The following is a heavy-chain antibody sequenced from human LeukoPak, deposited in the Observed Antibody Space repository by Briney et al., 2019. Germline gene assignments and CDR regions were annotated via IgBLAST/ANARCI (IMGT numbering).Heavy chain of an antibody. CDR1: GGSISSDY. D-gene: IGHD2-21*02. CDR2: IHYSWAT. J-gene: IGHJ4*02. Sequence: SETLSLTCTVSGGSISSDYWSWIRQPPGKRLEWIVYIHYSWATNYNPSLKSRVTISVDTSKNQFSLELSSVTAADTALYYCATLRGASTAVFDSWGQGTLVTVSS. CDR3: ATLRGASTAVFDS. V-gene: IGHV4-59*08.